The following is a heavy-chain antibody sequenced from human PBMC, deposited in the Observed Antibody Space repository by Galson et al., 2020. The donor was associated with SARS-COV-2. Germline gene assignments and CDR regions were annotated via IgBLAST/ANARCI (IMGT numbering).Heavy chain of an antibody. D-gene: IGHD6-13*01. CDR1: GYTFTFYG. CDR3: ARDPGFGIAAAGTWDY. Sequence: ASVKVSCKASGYTFTFYGISWVRQAPGQGLEWMGWISGYNGNTNYAQKLQGRVTMTTDTSTNTAYMELRSLRSDDTAVYYCARDPGFGIAAAGTWDYWGQGTLVTVSS. CDR2: ISGYNGNT. V-gene: IGHV1-18*04. J-gene: IGHJ4*02.